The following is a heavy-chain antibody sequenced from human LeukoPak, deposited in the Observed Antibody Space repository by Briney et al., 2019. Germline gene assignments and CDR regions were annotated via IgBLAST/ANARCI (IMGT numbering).Heavy chain of an antibody. CDR2: ISYDGTNK. V-gene: IGHV3-30*03. CDR1: GLTFRNYG. J-gene: IGHJ4*02. Sequence: GGSLRLSCAASGLTFRNYGMHWVRQAPGKGLEWVAIISYDGTNKYYADSVKGRFTISKDNFQNTLYLQMNSLRAEDTAVYYCASHRGDYATGYFDYWGQGTLVTVSS. CDR3: ASHRGDYATGYFDY. D-gene: IGHD1-1*01.